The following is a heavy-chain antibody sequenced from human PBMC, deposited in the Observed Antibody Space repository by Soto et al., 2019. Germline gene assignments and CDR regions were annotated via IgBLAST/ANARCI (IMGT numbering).Heavy chain of an antibody. J-gene: IGHJ4*01. CDR2: INPSGGST. CDR1: GYTFSTYY. CDR3: ARYDYNGYYFDY. Sequence: ASVKVSCKASGYTFSTYYMHWVRQAPGQGYEWMGIINPSGGSTTYAQKFQGRVTMTRDTSTTTVYMELSSLKPEDTAVYYCARYDYNGYYFDYWGQ. V-gene: IGHV1-46*01. D-gene: IGHD4-4*01.